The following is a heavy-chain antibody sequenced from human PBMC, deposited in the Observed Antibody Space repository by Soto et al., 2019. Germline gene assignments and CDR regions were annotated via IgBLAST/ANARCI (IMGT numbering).Heavy chain of an antibody. V-gene: IGHV1-8*02. CDR1: GYTFSSFG. CDR2: MNPNSGNT. D-gene: IGHD2-21*02. CDR3: TRALRGDYGWIDL. J-gene: IGHJ3*01. Sequence: ASVKVSCKASGYTFSSFGINWVRQAPGQGLEWMGRMNPNSGNTGYTQKFQGRVSMTRNFSISTAYMELSSLKSEDTAVYYCTRALRGDYGWIDLWGQGPKVTVSS.